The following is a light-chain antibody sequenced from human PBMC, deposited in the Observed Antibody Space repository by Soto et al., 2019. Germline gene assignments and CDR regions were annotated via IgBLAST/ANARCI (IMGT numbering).Light chain of an antibody. CDR2: SAS. V-gene: IGKV3D-15*01. Sequence: EIVLTQSPATLSVSPRESATLSCRASQDVNIDLVWYQQKPGQAPKVLMFSASARETGIPARFSGGGSETEFTLTISGLQPEDSAVYYCQQYNTWPFTFGPGTKVDNK. CDR1: QDVNID. J-gene: IGKJ3*01. CDR3: QQYNTWPFT.